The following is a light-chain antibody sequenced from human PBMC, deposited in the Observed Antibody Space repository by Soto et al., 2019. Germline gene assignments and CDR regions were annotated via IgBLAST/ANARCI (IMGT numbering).Light chain of an antibody. J-gene: IGKJ1*01. CDR2: TAS. V-gene: IGKV1-9*01. CDR1: QGISNY. Sequence: DIQLTQSPSFLSASVGDRVTITCRASQGISNYLAWYQQKPGKAPNLLIHTASSLQTGVPSRFSGSGSGTEFTLTISSLQPDDFATYYCQQYNSYSPPWTFGQGTLVEIK. CDR3: QQYNSYSPPWT.